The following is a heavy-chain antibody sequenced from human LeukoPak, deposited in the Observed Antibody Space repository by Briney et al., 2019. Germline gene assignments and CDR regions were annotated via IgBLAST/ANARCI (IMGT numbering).Heavy chain of an antibody. CDR2: KSDGST. Sequence: GGSLRLSCAPSGFTFSTYWMHWVRQAPGKGLVWVSRKSDGSTNYAASVKGRFTISRDNAKNTVSLQMNSLRPEDTGVYYCARAPSEIGGYYPEYFRHWGQGTLVTVSS. V-gene: IGHV3-74*01. CDR3: ARAPSEIGGYYPEYFRH. CDR1: GFTFSTYW. D-gene: IGHD3-22*01. J-gene: IGHJ1*01.